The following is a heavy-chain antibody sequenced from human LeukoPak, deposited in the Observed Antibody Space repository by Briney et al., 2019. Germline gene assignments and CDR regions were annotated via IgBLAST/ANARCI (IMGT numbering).Heavy chain of an antibody. V-gene: IGHV4-59*08. Sequence: PSETLSLTCTVSGGSISTYHWSWIRQPPGKGLEWIGYIYDSENTGATDYDPSLKSRVTISVDPSQNQFSLKLTSVTAADTAVYYCARHVSFYYFMEVWGKGITVTVSS. CDR1: GGSISTYH. CDR2: IYDSENTGAT. D-gene: IGHD3-10*01. J-gene: IGHJ6*03. CDR3: ARHVSFYYFMEV.